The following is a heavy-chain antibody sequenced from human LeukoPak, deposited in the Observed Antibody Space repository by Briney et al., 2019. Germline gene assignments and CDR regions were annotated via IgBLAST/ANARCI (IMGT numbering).Heavy chain of an antibody. CDR3: ARGRLARSPYFDY. V-gene: IGHV4-59*01. J-gene: IGHJ4*02. CDR2: IYYSGRT. Sequence: SETLSLTCTVSGGSFSSYYWTWIRQPPGKGLEWIGYIYYSGRTDYNPSLTSRVTISVDTSKNQFSLRLSSVTAADTAVYYCARGRLARSPYFDYWGQGTLVTVSS. CDR1: GGSFSSYY. D-gene: IGHD6-19*01.